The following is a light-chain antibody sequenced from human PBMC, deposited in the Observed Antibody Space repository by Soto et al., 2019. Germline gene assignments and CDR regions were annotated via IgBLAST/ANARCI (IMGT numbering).Light chain of an antibody. CDR3: QKYNSAPFT. Sequence: DIQMTQSPSSLSASVGDRVTITCRASQGSSNYVAWYQQKPGKVPELLIYGASTLKSGVPSRFIGSGSGTAFSLTISSLQPEDVETYYCQKYNSAPFTVGPGTKVDIK. CDR2: GAS. V-gene: IGKV1-27*01. J-gene: IGKJ3*01. CDR1: QGSSNY.